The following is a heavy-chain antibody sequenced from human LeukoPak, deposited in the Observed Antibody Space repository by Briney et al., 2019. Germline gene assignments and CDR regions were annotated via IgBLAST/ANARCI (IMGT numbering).Heavy chain of an antibody. J-gene: IGHJ6*03. CDR2: IIPIFGTA. CDR3: ARGKYSSSWYPYYYYYMDV. CDR1: GGTFSSYA. D-gene: IGHD6-13*01. V-gene: IGHV1-69*05. Sequence: SVKVSCKAPGGTFSSYAISWVRQAPGQGLEWMGGIIPIFGTANYAQKFQGRVTITTDESTSTAYMELSSLRSEDTAVYYRARGKYSSSWYPYYYYYMDVWGKGTTVTVSS.